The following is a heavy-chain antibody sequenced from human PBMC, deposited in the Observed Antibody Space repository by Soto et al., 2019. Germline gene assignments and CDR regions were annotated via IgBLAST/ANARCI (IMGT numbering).Heavy chain of an antibody. D-gene: IGHD3-9*01. CDR3: ARPGRDILTGYPIDYYYYYGMDV. Sequence: SVKVSCKASGGTFSSYAISWVRQAPGQGLEWMGGIIPIFGTANYAQKFQGRVTITADESTSTAYMELSSLRSEDTAVYYCARPGRDILTGYPIDYYYYYGMDVWGQGTTVTVSS. J-gene: IGHJ6*02. CDR2: IIPIFGTA. CDR1: GGTFSSYA. V-gene: IGHV1-69*13.